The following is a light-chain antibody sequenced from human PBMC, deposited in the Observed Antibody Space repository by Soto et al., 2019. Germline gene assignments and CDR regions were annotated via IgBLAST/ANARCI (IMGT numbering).Light chain of an antibody. CDR2: DAS. J-gene: IGKJ5*01. CDR1: QSVSSSY. CDR3: QHRSIWPVS. V-gene: IGKV3D-20*02. Sequence: EIVLTQSPGTLSLSPGERATLSCRASQSVSSSYLAWYQQKPGLAPRLLIYDASSRATGIPDRFSGSGSGTDFTLTISSLEPEDFAVYYCQHRSIWPVSFGQGTRLEIK.